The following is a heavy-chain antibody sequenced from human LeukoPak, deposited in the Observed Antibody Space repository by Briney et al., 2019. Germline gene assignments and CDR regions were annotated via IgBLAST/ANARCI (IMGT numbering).Heavy chain of an antibody. Sequence: SETLSLTCAVYGGSFSGYYWSWIRQPPGKGLEWIGEINHSGSTNYNPSLKSRVTISVDTSKNQFSLKLSSVTAADTAVYYCARGRGNDFWSGPPPYYYYGMDVWGQGTTVTVSS. J-gene: IGHJ6*02. D-gene: IGHD3-3*01. CDR1: GGSFSGYY. CDR2: INHSGST. V-gene: IGHV4-34*01. CDR3: ARGRGNDFWSGPPPYYYYGMDV.